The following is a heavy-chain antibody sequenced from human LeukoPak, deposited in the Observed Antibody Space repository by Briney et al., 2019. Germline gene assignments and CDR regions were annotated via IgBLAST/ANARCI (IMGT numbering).Heavy chain of an antibody. Sequence: ASVTVSCKTSGYTFTNYAIHWVRQAPGQRLEWMGWINVGNGNTKYSQEFQGRVTITRDTSASTAYMELSSLTSDDMAMYHCARGPGYPMDPDFDYWGQGTLVTVSS. J-gene: IGHJ4*02. D-gene: IGHD6-25*01. V-gene: IGHV1-3*03. CDR2: INVGNGNT. CDR3: ARGPGYPMDPDFDY. CDR1: GYTFTNYA.